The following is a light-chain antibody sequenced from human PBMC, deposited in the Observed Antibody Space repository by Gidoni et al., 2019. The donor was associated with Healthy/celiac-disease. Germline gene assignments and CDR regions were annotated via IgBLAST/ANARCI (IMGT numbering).Light chain of an antibody. CDR1: QSVSSY. Sequence: ELVLTQSPPTLSLSPGERATLSGRASQSVSSYLAWYQQKPSQAHRLLIYDAANRATGIPARFRGSVSGTDFTLTISGLGPEDFAVYYCQQRSNWRFGHXTKVDIK. CDR2: DAA. CDR3: QQRSNWR. V-gene: IGKV3-11*01. J-gene: IGKJ3*01.